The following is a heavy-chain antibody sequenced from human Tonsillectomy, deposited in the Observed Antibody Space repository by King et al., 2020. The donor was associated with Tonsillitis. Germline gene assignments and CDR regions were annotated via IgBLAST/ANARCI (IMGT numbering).Heavy chain of an antibody. CDR2: IFYSGST. D-gene: IGHD6-25*01. Sequence: VQLQESGPGLVKPSQTLSLTCTVPGGYISSGDYFWDWIRQPPGKGLEWIGYIFYSGSTYYNPSLKSRVTISLDTSKNKFSLKLCSVNAADTAVYYCARTPAAYSSAWFDPWGQGTLVTVSS. V-gene: IGHV4-30-4*01. CDR3: ARTPAAYSSAWFDP. J-gene: IGHJ5*02. CDR1: GGYISSGDYF.